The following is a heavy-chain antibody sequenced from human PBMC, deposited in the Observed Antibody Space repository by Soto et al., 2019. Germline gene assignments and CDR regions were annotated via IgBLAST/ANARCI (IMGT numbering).Heavy chain of an antibody. CDR3: AREASAAISLDY. Sequence: ASVKVSCKASGYIFTAYSMHWVRQAPGQGLEWVGWFNPNSGDTIYAQKFQGRVTLTGDTSISTAYMELYSLTSDDTAVYYCAREASAAISLDYWGQGTLVTVYS. D-gene: IGHD6-13*01. V-gene: IGHV1-2*02. CDR1: GYIFTAYS. J-gene: IGHJ4*02. CDR2: FNPNSGDT.